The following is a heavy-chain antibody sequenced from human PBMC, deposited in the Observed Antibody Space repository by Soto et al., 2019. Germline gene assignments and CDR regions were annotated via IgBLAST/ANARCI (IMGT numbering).Heavy chain of an antibody. CDR3: XTHREGATYYFDY. D-gene: IGHD1-26*01. J-gene: IGHJ4*02. CDR2: IVVGSGNT. CDR1: TFTFTSSA. Sequence: QMQLVQSGPEVKKPGTSVKVSCKASTFTFTSSAVQWVRQARGQRLEWIGWIVVGSGNTKYAQNFQERVTITRDMSSGTAYLELSSLRSEXTXXXXXXTHREGATYYFDYWGQGTXXTVSS. V-gene: IGHV1-58*01.